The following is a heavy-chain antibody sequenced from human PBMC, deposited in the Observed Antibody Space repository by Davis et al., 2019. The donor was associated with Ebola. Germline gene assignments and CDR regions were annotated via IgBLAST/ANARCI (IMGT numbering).Heavy chain of an antibody. CDR3: ARHITIFGVVRAPDAFDI. D-gene: IGHD3-3*01. Sequence: MPSATLSLTCAVYGGSFSGYYWSWIRQPPGKGLEWIGEINHSGSTNYNPSLKSRVTISVDTSKNQFSLKLSSVTAADTAVYYCARHITIFGVVRAPDAFDIWGQGTMVTVSS. J-gene: IGHJ3*02. CDR2: INHSGST. V-gene: IGHV4-34*01. CDR1: GGSFSGYY.